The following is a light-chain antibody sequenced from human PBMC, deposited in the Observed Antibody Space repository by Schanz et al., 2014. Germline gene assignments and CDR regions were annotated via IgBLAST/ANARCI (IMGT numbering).Light chain of an antibody. CDR2: DAS. Sequence: EVVMTQSPATLSMSPGDRATLSCRASQSVSSDYLTWYQQKPGQAPRLLLYDASKRATGIPARFSGSGSGTEFTLTISSLQSEDFAIYYCQQYGSWPYTFGQGTKLEI. CDR1: QSVSSD. V-gene: IGKV3D-15*01. CDR3: QQYGSWPYT. J-gene: IGKJ2*01.